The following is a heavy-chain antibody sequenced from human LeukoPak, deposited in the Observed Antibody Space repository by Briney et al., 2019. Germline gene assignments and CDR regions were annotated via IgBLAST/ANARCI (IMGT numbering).Heavy chain of an antibody. V-gene: IGHV3-7*01. Sequence: GGSLRLSCATSGFTFSSFWMSWVRQAPGKGLEWVAHIKEDGSERHYVDSLKGRFTISRDNAKNSLYLQMNSLRAEDTAVYYCARDPVIDYWGQGTLVTVSS. J-gene: IGHJ4*02. CDR2: IKEDGSER. D-gene: IGHD2-21*01. CDR1: GFTFSSFW. CDR3: ARDPVIDY.